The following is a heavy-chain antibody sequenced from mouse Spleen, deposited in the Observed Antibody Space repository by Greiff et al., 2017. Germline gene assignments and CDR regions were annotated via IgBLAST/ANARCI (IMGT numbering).Heavy chain of an antibody. CDR3: ARRGGRYYYAMDY. J-gene: IGHJ4*01. Sequence: VQLQQSGPELVKPGASVKISCKASGYSFTGYFMNWVMQSHGKSLEWIGRINPYNGDTFYNQKFKGKATLTVDKSSSTAHMELRSLASEDSAVYYCARRGGRYYYAMDYWGQGTSVTVSS. V-gene: IGHV1-20*02. CDR2: INPYNGDT. CDR1: GYSFTGYF.